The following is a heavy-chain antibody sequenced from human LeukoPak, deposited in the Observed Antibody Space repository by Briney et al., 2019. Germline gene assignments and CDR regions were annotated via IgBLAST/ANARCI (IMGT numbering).Heavy chain of an antibody. V-gene: IGHV4-39*07. CDR1: GGSISSSSYY. CDR2: IYYSGST. D-gene: IGHD4-23*01. CDR3: ARNYGGNSDVWFDP. Sequence: PSETLSLTCTVSGGSISSSSYYWGWIRQPPGKGLEWIGSIYYSGSTYYNPSLKSRVTISVDTSKNQFSLKLSSVTAADTAVYYCARNYGGNSDVWFDPWGQGTLVTVSS. J-gene: IGHJ5*02.